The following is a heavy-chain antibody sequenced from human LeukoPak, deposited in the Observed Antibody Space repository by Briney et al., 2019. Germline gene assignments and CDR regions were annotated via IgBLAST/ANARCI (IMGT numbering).Heavy chain of an antibody. CDR3: ARAPIVVVPATTVPDAFDI. CDR2: IYYSGST. D-gene: IGHD2-2*01. V-gene: IGHV4-59*01. J-gene: IGHJ3*02. Sequence: SETLSLTCTVSGGSISSYYWSWIRQPPGKGLEWIGYIYYSGSTNYNLSLKSRVTISVDTSKNQFSLKLSSVTAADTAVYYCARAPIVVVPATTVPDAFDIWGQGTMVTVSS. CDR1: GGSISSYY.